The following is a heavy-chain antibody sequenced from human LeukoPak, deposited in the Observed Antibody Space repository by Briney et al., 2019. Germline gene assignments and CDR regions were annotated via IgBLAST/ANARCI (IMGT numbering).Heavy chain of an antibody. CDR1: GGSISSYY. D-gene: IGHD3-10*01. V-gene: IGHV4-59*01. Sequence: SETLSLTCTVSGGSISSYYWSWIRQPPGKGLEWIGYIYYSGSTNYNPSLKSRVTISVDTSKNQFSLKLSSVTAADTAVYYCARVFGGDYVYYGMDVWGQGTTVTVSS. CDR3: ARVFGGDYVYYGMDV. CDR2: IYYSGST. J-gene: IGHJ6*02.